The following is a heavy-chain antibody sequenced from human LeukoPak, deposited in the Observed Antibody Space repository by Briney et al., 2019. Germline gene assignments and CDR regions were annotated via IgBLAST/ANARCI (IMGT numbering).Heavy chain of an antibody. D-gene: IGHD3-10*01. J-gene: IGHJ4*02. CDR1: GGSFSGYY. V-gene: IGHV4-34*01. Sequence: SETLSLTCAVYGGSFSGYYWSWIRQPPPKGLEWIGEINHSGSTNYNPSLKRRVTISVDTSKNQLSLKLSSVTAADTAVYYCARGGFARSNYYGSGSYYNFLDYWGQGTLVTVSS. CDR2: INHSGST. CDR3: ARGGFARSNYYGSGSYYNFLDY.